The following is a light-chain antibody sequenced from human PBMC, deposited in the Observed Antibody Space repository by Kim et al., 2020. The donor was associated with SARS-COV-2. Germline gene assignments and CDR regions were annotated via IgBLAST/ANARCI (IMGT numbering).Light chain of an antibody. CDR3: QVWDSSSDHWV. J-gene: IGLJ3*02. CDR1: NIGSKI. CDR2: YNS. Sequence: PVKTARITCGGNNIGSKIVPWDQQKPGQAPVLVIYYNSDRPSGIPERFSGSDSGNAATLTISRVEAGDEADYYCQVWDSSSDHWVFGGGTQLTVL. V-gene: IGLV3-21*04.